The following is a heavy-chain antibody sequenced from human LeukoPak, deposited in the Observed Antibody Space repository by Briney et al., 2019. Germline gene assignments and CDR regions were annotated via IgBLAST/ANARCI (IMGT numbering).Heavy chain of an antibody. J-gene: IGHJ4*02. CDR2: ISWDGGST. CDR3: AKDRQGVGATGFDY. V-gene: IGHV3-43D*03. CDR1: GFNFNDYA. Sequence: GGSLRLSCAASGFNFNDYAMHWVRQAPGKGLEWVSLISWDGGSTYYADSVKGRFTISRDNSKNSLYLQMNSLRAEDTALYYCAKDRQGVGATGFDYWGQGTLVTVSS. D-gene: IGHD1-26*01.